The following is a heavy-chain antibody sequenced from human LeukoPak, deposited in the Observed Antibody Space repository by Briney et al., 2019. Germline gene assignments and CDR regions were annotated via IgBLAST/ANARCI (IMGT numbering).Heavy chain of an antibody. J-gene: IGHJ4*02. CDR2: INPNSGGT. CDR3: ARAPMAVAFWGKSWIFDY. D-gene: IGHD6-19*01. CDR1: GYTFTGYH. V-gene: IGHV1-2*02. Sequence: ASVKVSCKASGYTFTGYHMHWVRQAPGQGLEWMGWINPNSGGTNYAQKFQGRVTMTRDTSISTAYMELSRLRSDDTAVYYCARAPMAVAFWGKSWIFDYWGQGTLVTVSS.